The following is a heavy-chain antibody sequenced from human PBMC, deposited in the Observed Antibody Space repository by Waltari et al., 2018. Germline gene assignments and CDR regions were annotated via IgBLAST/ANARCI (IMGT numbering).Heavy chain of an antibody. CDR1: GFTLSDYA. Sequence: QVQLVESGGGVVQPGRSLRLSCAASGFTLSDYAMHWVRQAPGKGLEWMGNIANDGKIEHYADSAKGRFTISRDNAKNMLYLQLNSLRPQDTAVYYCTRFPDDYSNSFDYWGQGTLITVSS. CDR2: IANDGKIE. J-gene: IGHJ4*02. D-gene: IGHD4-4*01. V-gene: IGHV3-30*03. CDR3: TRFPDDYSNSFDY.